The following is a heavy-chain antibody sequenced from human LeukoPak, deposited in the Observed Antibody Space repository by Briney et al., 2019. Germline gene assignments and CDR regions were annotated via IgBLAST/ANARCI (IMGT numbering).Heavy chain of an antibody. D-gene: IGHD3-9*01. J-gene: IGHJ4*02. Sequence: SGGSLRLSCAASGFSFSNNAMSWVRQVPGKGLEWVSAISGRDDSTYYADSVKGRFTISRDTSKNTLYLQMNSLRAEDTAVYYCAKWGDYDVLTGYYDSDYWGQGTLVTVSS. CDR3: AKWGDYDVLTGYYDSDY. CDR2: ISGRDDST. V-gene: IGHV3-23*01. CDR1: GFSFSNNA.